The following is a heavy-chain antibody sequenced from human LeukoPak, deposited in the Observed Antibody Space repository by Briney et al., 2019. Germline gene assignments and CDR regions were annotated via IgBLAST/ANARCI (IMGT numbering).Heavy chain of an antibody. Sequence: GRSLRLSCAASGFTFSSYGMHWVRQAPGKGLEWVAVISYDGSDKYYADSVKGRFTISRDNPKNTMYLQMNSLRVEDTAVYYCASRSGSDSSGYYSNYWGQGTLVTVSS. CDR3: ASRSGSDSSGYYSNY. J-gene: IGHJ4*02. D-gene: IGHD3-22*01. CDR2: ISYDGSDK. V-gene: IGHV3-30*03. CDR1: GFTFSSYG.